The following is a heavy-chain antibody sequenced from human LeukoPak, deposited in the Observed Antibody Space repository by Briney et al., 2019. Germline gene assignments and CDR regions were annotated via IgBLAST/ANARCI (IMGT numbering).Heavy chain of an antibody. CDR2: ISSSRGSI. CDR3: ARHLSGITGYTYGRGIDY. V-gene: IGHV3-48*01. J-gene: IGHJ4*02. Sequence: GGSLRLSCAASGFTFSDYGMNWVRQAPGKGLEWVSYISSSRGSIYYADSVKGRFTISRDNGKNSLYLQMNSLRAEDTAVYYCARHLSGITGYTYGRGIDYWGQGTLVTVSS. CDR1: GFTFSDYG. D-gene: IGHD5-18*01.